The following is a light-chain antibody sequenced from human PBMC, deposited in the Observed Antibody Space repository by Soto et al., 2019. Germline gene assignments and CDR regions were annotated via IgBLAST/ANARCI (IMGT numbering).Light chain of an antibody. J-gene: IGKJ2*01. CDR3: QHYSIWPYT. Sequence: EIQMTQSPSTLSVSVGDRATISCRASQGISSNLTWYQQKPGQAPRLLIYGASTRANGIPARFSGSGSGTEFTLTISSLQSEDFSVYYCQHYSIWPYTFGQGTKLEIK. CDR2: GAS. CDR1: QGISSN. V-gene: IGKV3-15*01.